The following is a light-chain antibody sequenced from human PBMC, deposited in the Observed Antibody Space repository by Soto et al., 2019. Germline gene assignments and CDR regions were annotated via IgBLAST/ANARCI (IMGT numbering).Light chain of an antibody. V-gene: IGLV2-8*01. CDR3: SSYAGSNNVV. Sequence: QSALTQPPSASGSPGQSVTISCTGTSSDVGVYNYVSWYQQHPGKAPKLLIYEVSKRPSGVPDRFSGSKSGNTASLTVSGLQVEDEADFYCSSYAGSNNVVFGGGTKLTVL. CDR1: SSDVGVYNY. CDR2: EVS. J-gene: IGLJ2*01.